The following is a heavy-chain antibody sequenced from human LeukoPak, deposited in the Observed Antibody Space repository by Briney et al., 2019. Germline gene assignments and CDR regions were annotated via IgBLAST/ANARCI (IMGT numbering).Heavy chain of an antibody. J-gene: IGHJ3*02. D-gene: IGHD1-26*01. CDR2: ISGSGGRS. Sequence: GGSLRLSCEASGFYAMSWVRQAPGKGLEWVSAISGSGGRSYYADSVKGRFTISRDNSKNTLYLQMNSLRAEDTAVYYCAKGRWELLTDAFDIWGQGTMVTVSS. CDR3: AKGRWELLTDAFDI. V-gene: IGHV3-23*01. CDR1: GFYA.